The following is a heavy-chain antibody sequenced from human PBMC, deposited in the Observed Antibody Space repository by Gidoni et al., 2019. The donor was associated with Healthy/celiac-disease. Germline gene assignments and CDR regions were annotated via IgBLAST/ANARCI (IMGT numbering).Heavy chain of an antibody. J-gene: IGHJ5*02. V-gene: IGHV4-61*02. CDR2: IYTSGST. Sequence: QVQLQESGPGLVKPSPTLSLTCTVPGRSISSGSYYWSWIRQPAGKGLEWIGRIYTSGSTNYNPSLKSRVTISVDTSKNQFSLKLSSVTAADTAVYYCARGLYSYGYNWFDPWGQGTLVTVSS. CDR1: GRSISSGSYY. CDR3: ARGLYSYGYNWFDP. D-gene: IGHD5-18*01.